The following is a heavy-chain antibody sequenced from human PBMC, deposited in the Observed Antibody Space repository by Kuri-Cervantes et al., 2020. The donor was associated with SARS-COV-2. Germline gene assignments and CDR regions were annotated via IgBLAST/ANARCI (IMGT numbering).Heavy chain of an antibody. J-gene: IGHJ6*04. CDR1: GFTFDDYG. Sequence: GGSLRLSCAASGFTFDDYGMSWVRQAPGKGLEWVSGINWNGGSTGYADSVKGRFTISRDNSKNTLYLQMNSLRAEDTAVYYCAKDTSLIAEGVLDVWGKGTTVIVSS. CDR2: INWNGGST. D-gene: IGHD6-13*01. CDR3: AKDTSLIAEGVLDV. V-gene: IGHV3-20*04.